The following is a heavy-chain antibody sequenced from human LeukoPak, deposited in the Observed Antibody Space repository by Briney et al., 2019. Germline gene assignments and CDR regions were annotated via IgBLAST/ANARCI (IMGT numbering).Heavy chain of an antibody. CDR1: EFTFDDYA. CDR3: AKDMTTVTTSGSDY. V-gene: IGHV3-9*01. CDR2: ISWNSGST. Sequence: PGGSLRLSCVASEFTFDDYAMHWVRQVPGKGLEWVSGISWNSGSTGYADSVKGRFTISRDNAKNSLYLQMNSLRAEDTALYYCAKDMTTVTTSGSDYWGQGTLVTVSS. D-gene: IGHD4-17*01. J-gene: IGHJ4*02.